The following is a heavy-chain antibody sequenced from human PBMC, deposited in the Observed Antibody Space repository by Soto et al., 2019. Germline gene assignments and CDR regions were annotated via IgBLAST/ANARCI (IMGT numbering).Heavy chain of an antibody. Sequence: SETLSLTCAVYGGSFSGYYWSWIRQPPGKGLEWIGEINHSGSTNYNPSLKSRVTISVDTSKNQFSLKLSSVTAADTAVYYCARVPWFGELSSAFDIWGQGTMVTVSS. CDR1: GGSFSGYY. V-gene: IGHV4-34*01. J-gene: IGHJ3*02. CDR2: INHSGST. CDR3: ARVPWFGELSSAFDI. D-gene: IGHD3-10*01.